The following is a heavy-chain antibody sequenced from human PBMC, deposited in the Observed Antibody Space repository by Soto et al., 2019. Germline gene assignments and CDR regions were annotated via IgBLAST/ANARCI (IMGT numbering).Heavy chain of an antibody. CDR3: ASGVSGGDY. D-gene: IGHD2-8*01. CDR1: GGSISSSSYY. Sequence: SETLSLTCTVSGGSISSSSYYWGWIRQSPGKGLEWIGSIYYSGSTYYNPSLKSRVTISVDTSKNQFSLKLSSVTAADTAVYYCASGVSGGDYWGQGTLVTVS. CDR2: IYYSGST. J-gene: IGHJ4*02. V-gene: IGHV4-39*01.